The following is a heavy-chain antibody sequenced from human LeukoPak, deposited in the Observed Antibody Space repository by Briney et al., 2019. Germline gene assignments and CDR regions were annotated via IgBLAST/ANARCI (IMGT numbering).Heavy chain of an antibody. CDR1: GYTFTSYW. CDR2: ILPGDSDT. J-gene: IGHJ5*02. CDR3: ARQYYETLTGPNWFDA. V-gene: IGHV5-51*01. D-gene: IGHD3-9*01. Sequence: GESLKISCKGYGYTFTSYWIGWVRQMPGKGLEWMGIILPGDSDTRYSPSFKGQVTMSVDKSVSTAYLQWSSLKASDTAMYYCARQYYETLTGPNWFDAWGQGTLVTVSS.